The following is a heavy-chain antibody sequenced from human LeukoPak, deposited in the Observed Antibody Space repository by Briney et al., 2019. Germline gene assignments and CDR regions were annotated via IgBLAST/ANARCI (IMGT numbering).Heavy chain of an antibody. J-gene: IGHJ4*02. CDR1: GGSFSGYY. CDR3: ASGLWFGEPPLSF. D-gene: IGHD3-10*01. V-gene: IGHV4-34*01. CDR2: INHSGST. Sequence: SDTLSLTCAVYGGSFSGYYWSWIRQPPGKGLEWIGEINHSGSTNYNPSLKRRVTISVDTSKNQFSLKLSSVTAADTAVYYCASGLWFGEPPLSFWGQGTLVTVSS.